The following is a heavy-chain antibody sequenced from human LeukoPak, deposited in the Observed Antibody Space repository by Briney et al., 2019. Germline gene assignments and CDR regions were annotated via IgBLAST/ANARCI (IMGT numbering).Heavy chain of an antibody. CDR3: ARVAGTTLDY. J-gene: IGHJ4*02. CDR2: IIPILGIA. Sequence: GASVKVSCKASGGTFRSYTMSWVRQAPGEGREWMGRIIPILGIANYAQKFQGSVTITADKSTSTAYMELSSLRSEDTAVYYCARVAGTTLDYWGQGTLVTVSS. V-gene: IGHV1-69*02. D-gene: IGHD1-7*01. CDR1: GGTFRSYT.